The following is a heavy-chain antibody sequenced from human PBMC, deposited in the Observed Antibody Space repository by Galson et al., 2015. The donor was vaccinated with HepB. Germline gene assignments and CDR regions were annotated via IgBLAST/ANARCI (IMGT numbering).Heavy chain of an antibody. D-gene: IGHD3-3*01. CDR2: IRSKSDGGET. CDR1: GFNVDNAW. V-gene: IGHV3-15*01. Sequence: SLRLSCAVSGFNVDNAWMSWVRQAPGKGLEWVGRIRSKSDGGETKYAAPVKGRFTISREDSTNTLSLQMMSLKIEDTAVYYCTTVATISGVMRDYWGQGTLVTVSS. CDR3: TTVATISGVMRDY. J-gene: IGHJ4*02.